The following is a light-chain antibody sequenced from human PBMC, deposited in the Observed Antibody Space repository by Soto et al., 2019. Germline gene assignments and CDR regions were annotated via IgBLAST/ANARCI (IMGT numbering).Light chain of an antibody. Sequence: DIQMTQSPSSVSASVGDRVTITCRASQAISTWLAWYQQNPGKAPKLLIYSASNLQSGVPSRFSSSGSGTDFTLTISSLQPEDFATYYCQQANSFPRTFGQGTNVEIK. CDR3: QQANSFPRT. J-gene: IGKJ1*01. CDR1: QAISTW. CDR2: SAS. V-gene: IGKV1D-12*01.